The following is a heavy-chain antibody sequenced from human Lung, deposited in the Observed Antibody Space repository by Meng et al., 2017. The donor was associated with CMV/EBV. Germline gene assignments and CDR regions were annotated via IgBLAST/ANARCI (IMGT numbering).Heavy chain of an antibody. CDR1: GYTFSGYY. Sequence: ASVKVSCKASGYTFSGYYIQWVRQAPGQGLEWMGWINPNSGGTNYAQIFQGRVTMTRDMSINTAYMELSRLRSDDTAVYYCARGGLYGDWFDPWGQGTLVTVSS. J-gene: IGHJ5*02. CDR3: ARGGLYGDWFDP. D-gene: IGHD2-8*01. V-gene: IGHV1-2*02. CDR2: INPNSGGT.